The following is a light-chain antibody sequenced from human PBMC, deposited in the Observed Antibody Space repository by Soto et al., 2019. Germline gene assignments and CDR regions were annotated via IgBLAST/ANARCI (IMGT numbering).Light chain of an antibody. J-gene: IGKJ4*01. CDR3: QQYGTSGT. CDR2: GAS. Sequence: EIVLTQSPGTLSLSPGERATLSCRASQRVSSNYLAWYQQKPGQAPRLLIYGASSRATGIPDRFSGSGSGKDFTLTISRLEPEDFAVYYCQQYGTSGTFGGGTKVDIK. CDR1: QRVSSNY. V-gene: IGKV3-20*01.